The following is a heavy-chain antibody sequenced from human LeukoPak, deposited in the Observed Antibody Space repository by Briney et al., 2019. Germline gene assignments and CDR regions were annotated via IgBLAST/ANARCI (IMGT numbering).Heavy chain of an antibody. D-gene: IGHD3-22*01. J-gene: IGHJ4*02. CDR1: GFTLSSYG. CDR2: IRYDGSNK. CDR3: TSRLAYYYDSSGYLTAVNY. V-gene: IGHV3-30*02. Sequence: PGGSLRLSCAASGFTLSSYGMHWVRQAPGKGLEWVAFIRYDGSNKYYADSVKGRFTISRDNSKNTLYLQMNSLRAEDTAVYYCTSRLAYYYDSSGYLTAVNYWGQGTLVTVSS.